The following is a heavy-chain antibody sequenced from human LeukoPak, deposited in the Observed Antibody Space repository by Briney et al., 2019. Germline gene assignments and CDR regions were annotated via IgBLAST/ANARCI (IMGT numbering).Heavy chain of an antibody. CDR2: IYTSGST. Sequence: SEILSLTCTVSGGSISSYYWSWSRQPAGKGLEWIGRIYTSGSTNYNPSLKSRVTMSVDTSKNQFSLKLSSVTAADTAVYYCARARITIISDAFDIWGQGTMVTVSS. V-gene: IGHV4-4*07. CDR1: GGSISSYY. J-gene: IGHJ3*02. D-gene: IGHD3-3*01. CDR3: ARARITIISDAFDI.